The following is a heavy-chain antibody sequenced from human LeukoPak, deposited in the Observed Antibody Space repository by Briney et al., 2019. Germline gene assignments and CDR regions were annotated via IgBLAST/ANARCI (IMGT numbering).Heavy chain of an antibody. V-gene: IGHV1-24*01. CDR1: GYTLTELS. CDR2: FDPEDGET. J-gene: IGHJ3*02. CDR3: ARDRESGSYFVSTAFDI. D-gene: IGHD1-26*01. Sequence: ASVKVSCKVSGYTLTELSMHWVRQAPGKGLEWMGSFDPEDGETIYAQKLQGRVTMTTDTSTSTAYMELRSLRSDDTAVYYCARDRESGSYFVSTAFDIWGQGTMVTVSS.